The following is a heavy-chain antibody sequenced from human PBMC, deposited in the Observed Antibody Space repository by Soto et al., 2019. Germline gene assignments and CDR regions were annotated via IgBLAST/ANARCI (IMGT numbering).Heavy chain of an antibody. D-gene: IGHD6-19*01. CDR1: GFTFSSYA. J-gene: IGHJ4*02. CDR2: ISYDGSNK. V-gene: IGHV3-30-3*01. CDR3: ARDGIAVAGTGLDY. Sequence: GGSLRLSCAASGFTFSSYAMHWVRQAPGKGLEWVAVISYDGSNKYYADSVKGRFTISRDNSKNTLYLQMNSLRAEDTAVYYCARDGIAVAGTGLDYWGQGTLVTVSS.